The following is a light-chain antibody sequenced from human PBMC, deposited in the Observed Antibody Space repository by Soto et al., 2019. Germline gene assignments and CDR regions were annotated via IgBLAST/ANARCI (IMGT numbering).Light chain of an antibody. CDR2: GAS. CDR1: QNVLSS. CDR3: QQHDILLIT. J-gene: IGKJ5*01. V-gene: IGKV3-20*01. Sequence: ERVLTQSPAVLSKSQGERSTLCCMASQNVLSSLAWYQQKPGQAPRLLISGASRRATGLPDRFSRAGPGTDFTLTISRLEPEDFALYYCQQHDILLITFGQGTRLEI.